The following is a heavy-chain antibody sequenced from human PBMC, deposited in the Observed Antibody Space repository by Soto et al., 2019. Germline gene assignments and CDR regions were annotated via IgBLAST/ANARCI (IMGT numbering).Heavy chain of an antibody. CDR3: ARGYGSGSYYYYYGMDV. CDR1: GGTFSSYA. Sequence: QVQLVQSGAEVKKPGSSVKVSCKASGGTFSSYAISWVRQAPGQGLEWMGGIIPIFDTANYAQKFQGRVTITADESTSTAYMELSSLRYEDTAVYYCARGYGSGSYYYYYGMDVWGQGTTVTVSS. CDR2: IIPIFDTA. J-gene: IGHJ6*02. D-gene: IGHD3-10*01. V-gene: IGHV1-69*01.